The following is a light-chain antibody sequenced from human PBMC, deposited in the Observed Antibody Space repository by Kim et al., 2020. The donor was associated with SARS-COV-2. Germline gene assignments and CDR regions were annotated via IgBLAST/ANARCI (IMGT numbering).Light chain of an antibody. Sequence: SVSPGQTARITCSGDKLGDKYASWYQQKPGQSPVLVIYQDTKLPSGIPERFSASNSGNTATLTISGTQALDEADYYCQAWDSSTVVFGGGTQLTVL. CDR1: KLGDKY. J-gene: IGLJ2*01. CDR3: QAWDSSTVV. V-gene: IGLV3-1*01. CDR2: QDT.